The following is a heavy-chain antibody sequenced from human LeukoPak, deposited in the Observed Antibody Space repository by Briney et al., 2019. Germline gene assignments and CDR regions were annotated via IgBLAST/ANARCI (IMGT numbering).Heavy chain of an antibody. CDR3: ARDARRGTTGRGYYYYYYMDV. D-gene: IGHD1-1*01. J-gene: IGHJ6*03. Sequence: KPGASVKVSCKASGYTFTGYYMHWVRQAPGQGLEWMGWINPNSGGTNYAQKFQGRVTMTRDTSISTAYMELSRLRSDDTAVYYCARDARRGTTGRGYYYYYYMDVWGKGTTVTVSS. CDR1: GYTFTGYY. CDR2: INPNSGGT. V-gene: IGHV1-2*02.